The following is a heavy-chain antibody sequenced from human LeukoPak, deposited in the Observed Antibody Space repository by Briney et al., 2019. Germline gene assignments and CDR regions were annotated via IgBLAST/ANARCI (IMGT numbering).Heavy chain of an antibody. D-gene: IGHD6-13*01. V-gene: IGHV3-48*04. Sequence: TGGSLRLSCVASGFSLSDYSMNWVRQAPGKGLEWVSYISSSSSTIYYADSVKGRFTISRDNAKNSLYLQMNSLRAEDTAVYYCARGGSSWYFDADYWGQGTLVTVSS. CDR3: ARGGSSWYFDADY. J-gene: IGHJ4*02. CDR2: ISSSSSTI. CDR1: GFSLSDYS.